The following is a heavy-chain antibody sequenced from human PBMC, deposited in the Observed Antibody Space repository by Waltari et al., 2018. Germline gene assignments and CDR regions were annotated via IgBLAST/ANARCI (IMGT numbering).Heavy chain of an antibody. J-gene: IGHJ4*02. CDR3: ARHPIVGAPED. V-gene: IGHV4-38-2*01. CDR2: IYHRGST. Sequence: QVQLQESGPGLVKPSETLSLTCAVSGYSISSGYYWGWIRQPPGKGLEWIGSIYHRGSTYYNPSLKSRVTISVDTSKNQFSLKLSSVTAADTAVYYCARHPIVGAPEDWGQGTLVTVSS. CDR1: GYSISSGYY. D-gene: IGHD1-26*01.